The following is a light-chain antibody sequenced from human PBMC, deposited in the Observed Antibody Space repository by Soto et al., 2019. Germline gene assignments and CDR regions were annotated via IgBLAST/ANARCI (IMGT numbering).Light chain of an antibody. J-gene: IGKJ4*01. CDR2: AAS. CDR3: QQTNRFPLT. Sequence: IQMTQSPSSVSASIGDRVTITCRASQDISNWLAWYQQKPGKAPKILIYAASSLQSGVPSRFSGSGSGTDFTLTIRRLQPEDFATYYCQQTNRFPLTFGGGTKVDIK. CDR1: QDISNW. V-gene: IGKV1D-12*01.